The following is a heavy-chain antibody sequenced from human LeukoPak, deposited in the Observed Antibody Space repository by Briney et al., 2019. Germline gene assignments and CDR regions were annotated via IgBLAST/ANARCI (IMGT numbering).Heavy chain of an antibody. CDR2: INTNGDHT. D-gene: IGHD6-19*01. J-gene: IGHJ5*02. CDR1: GFTFSSDA. V-gene: IGHV3-23*01. CDR3: TKGGWNNWFDP. Sequence: GGSLRLSCAASGFTFSSDAMSWVRQAPVKGLEWVSIINTNGDHTTYADSVKGRFTISRDNSKNKLNLQMNSLRAKDQAISFCTKGGWNNWFDPWGQGTLVTVSA.